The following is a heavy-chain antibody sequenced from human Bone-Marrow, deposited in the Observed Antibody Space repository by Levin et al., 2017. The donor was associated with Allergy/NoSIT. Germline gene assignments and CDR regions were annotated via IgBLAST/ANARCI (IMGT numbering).Heavy chain of an antibody. CDR1: GGTFSTYG. CDR3: PRNGDGAGAGNYDGFYHYYDMDV. Sequence: ASVKVSCKASGGTFSTYGFSWVRQAPGQGLEWMGGIIPSLGTPNYAQKFQARLTITADVSTTILYMAVSSLRSAEPAVYYCPRNGDGAGAGNYDGFYHYYDMDVWGLGTTVTVSS. V-gene: IGHV1-69*13. CDR2: IIPSLGTP. D-gene: IGHD3-16*01. J-gene: IGHJ6*02.